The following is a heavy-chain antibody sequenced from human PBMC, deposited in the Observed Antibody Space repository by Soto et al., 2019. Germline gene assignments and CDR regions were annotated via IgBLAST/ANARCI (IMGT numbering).Heavy chain of an antibody. CDR1: GYTFTSYG. Sequence: GASVKVSCKASGYTFTSYGISWVRQAPGQGLEWMGWISAYNGNTNYAQKLQGRVTMTTDTSTSTAYMELRSLRSDDTAVYYCARDFTGIAAATKGNHYYYYGMDVWGQGTTVTVSS. CDR3: ARDFTGIAAATKGNHYYYYGMDV. CDR2: ISAYNGNT. D-gene: IGHD6-13*01. J-gene: IGHJ6*02. V-gene: IGHV1-18*01.